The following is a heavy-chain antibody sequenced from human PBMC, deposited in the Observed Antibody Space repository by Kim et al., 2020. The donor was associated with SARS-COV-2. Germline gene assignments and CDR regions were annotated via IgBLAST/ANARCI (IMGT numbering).Heavy chain of an antibody. Sequence: GGSLRLSCAASGFTFDDYAMHWVRQAPGKGLEWVSGISWNSGSIGYADSVKGRLTISRDNAKNSLYLQMNSLRAEDTALYYCAKDPDYGEDFRYWYFDLWGRGTLVTVSS. V-gene: IGHV3-9*01. J-gene: IGHJ2*01. CDR2: ISWNSGSI. CDR3: AKDPDYGEDFRYWYFDL. CDR1: GFTFDDYA. D-gene: IGHD4-17*01.